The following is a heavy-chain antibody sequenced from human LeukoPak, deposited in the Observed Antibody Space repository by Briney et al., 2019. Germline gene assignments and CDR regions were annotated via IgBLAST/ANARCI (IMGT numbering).Heavy chain of an antibody. Sequence: SETLSLTCAVYGGSFSGYYWGWIRQPPGKGLEWIGEINHSGSTNYNPSLKSRVTISVDTSKNQFSLKLSSVTAADTAVYYCARVTIFGVARNWGQGTLVTVSS. CDR3: ARVTIFGVARN. CDR1: GGSFSGYY. J-gene: IGHJ4*02. V-gene: IGHV4-34*01. D-gene: IGHD3-3*01. CDR2: INHSGST.